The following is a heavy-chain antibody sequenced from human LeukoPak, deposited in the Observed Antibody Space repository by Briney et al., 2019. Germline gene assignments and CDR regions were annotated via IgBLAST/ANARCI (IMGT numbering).Heavy chain of an antibody. CDR1: GFTFSSYA. D-gene: IGHD3-22*01. V-gene: IGHV3-23*01. CDR3: AKDRGGYSYAEYFQH. CDR2: ISGSGGST. Sequence: GGSLRLSCAASGFTFSSYAMSWVRQAPGKGLEWVSAISGSGGSTYYADSVKGRFTISRDNSKNTLYLQMNSLRAEDTAVYYCAKDRGGYSYAEYFQHWGQGTLVTVSS. J-gene: IGHJ1*01.